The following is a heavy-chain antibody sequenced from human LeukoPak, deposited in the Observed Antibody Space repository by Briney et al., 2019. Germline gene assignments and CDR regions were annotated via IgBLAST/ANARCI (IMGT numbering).Heavy chain of an antibody. D-gene: IGHD3-10*01. Sequence: ASVKVSCKASGYTFSSYDINWVRQAPGQGLEWMGWMNPNSGNTDYAQKFQGRVTMTRNFSISTAYLELSSLRSEDTAVYYCARAPDSGSYLNYYYHYMDVWGKGTTVTISS. CDR3: ARAPDSGSYLNYYYHYMDV. CDR2: MNPNSGNT. V-gene: IGHV1-8*01. CDR1: GYTFSSYD. J-gene: IGHJ6*03.